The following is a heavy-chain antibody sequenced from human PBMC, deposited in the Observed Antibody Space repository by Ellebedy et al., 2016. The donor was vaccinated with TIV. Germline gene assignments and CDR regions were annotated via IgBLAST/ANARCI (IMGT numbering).Heavy chain of an antibody. Sequence: GGSLRLXXGASGFAFSNYPMNWVRRAPGKGLECVATINQDGSQVFYLDSVKGRFTISRDNANNSLYLQMNSLRADDSAMYYSARVFSLGTGPVGYWGQGTLVTVSS. CDR3: ARVFSLGTGPVGY. D-gene: IGHD1-26*01. CDR1: GFAFSNYP. V-gene: IGHV3-7*01. CDR2: INQDGSQV. J-gene: IGHJ4*02.